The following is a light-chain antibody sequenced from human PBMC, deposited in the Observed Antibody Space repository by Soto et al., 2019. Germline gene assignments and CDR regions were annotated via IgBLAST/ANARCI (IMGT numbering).Light chain of an antibody. CDR2: EGS. CDR1: SSDVGSYNL. CDR3: CSYAGISAVL. Sequence: QSALTQPACVSGSPGQSITISCTGTSSDVGSYNLVSWYQQHPGKAPKLMIYEGSKRPSGVSNRFSGSKSGNTASLTISGLQAEDEADYYCCSYAGISAVLFGGGTKLTVL. V-gene: IGLV2-23*01. J-gene: IGLJ2*01.